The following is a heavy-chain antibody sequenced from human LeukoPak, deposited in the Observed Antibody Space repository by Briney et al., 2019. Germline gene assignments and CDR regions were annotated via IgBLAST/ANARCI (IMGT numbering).Heavy chain of an antibody. V-gene: IGHV5-51*01. Sequence: GESLKISCKGSGYNFITSWIDWVRQMPGKGLEWLGIIYPGDSDTRYSPSFQGQVTISADKSISTAYLQWSTLKASDTAMYYCARPSGTYNRFDYWGQGTLVTVSS. CDR2: IYPGDSDT. J-gene: IGHJ4*02. CDR1: GYNFITSW. CDR3: ARPSGTYNRFDY. D-gene: IGHD1-26*01.